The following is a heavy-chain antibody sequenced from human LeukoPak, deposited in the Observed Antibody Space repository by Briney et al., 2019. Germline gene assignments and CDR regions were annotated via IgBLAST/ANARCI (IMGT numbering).Heavy chain of an antibody. CDR2: NNHSGST. J-gene: IGHJ6*03. CDR1: GGSFSGYY. Sequence: SETLSLTCAVYGGSFSGYYWSWIRQPPGKGLEWIGENNHSGSTNYNPSLKSRVTISVDTSKNQFSLKLSSVTAADPAVYYCARHGLTGTPNYYYMDVWGKGTTVTVSS. D-gene: IGHD1-20*01. V-gene: IGHV4-34*01. CDR3: ARHGLTGTPNYYYMDV.